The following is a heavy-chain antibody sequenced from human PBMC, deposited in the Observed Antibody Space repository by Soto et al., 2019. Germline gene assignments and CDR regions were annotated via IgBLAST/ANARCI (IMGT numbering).Heavy chain of an antibody. J-gene: IGHJ4*02. CDR3: ASGYCSGGSCYPYYFDY. V-gene: IGHV1-46*01. D-gene: IGHD2-15*01. CDR2: IYPSDGST. CDR1: GYTFTSYD. Sequence: ASVKVSCKASGYTFTSYDMHWVRQAPGQGPEWMGRIYPSDGSTSYAQKFQGRVTMTGDTSASTAYMELSSLRSEDTAVYYCASGYCSGGSCYPYYFDYWGQGTLVTVSS.